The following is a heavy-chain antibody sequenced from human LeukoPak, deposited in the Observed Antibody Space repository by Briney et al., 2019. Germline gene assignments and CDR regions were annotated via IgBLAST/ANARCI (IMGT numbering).Heavy chain of an antibody. Sequence: GGSLRLSCAASGFTFDDYAMYWVRQAPGKGLEWVSGITWNSRIVAYADSVKGRFTISRDNAKNSLYLQMNSLRAEDTALYYCAKALRDSSGFYIYYGMDVWGQGATVTVAS. V-gene: IGHV3-9*01. J-gene: IGHJ6*02. CDR1: GFTFDDYA. CDR3: AKALRDSSGFYIYYGMDV. CDR2: ITWNSRIV. D-gene: IGHD3-22*01.